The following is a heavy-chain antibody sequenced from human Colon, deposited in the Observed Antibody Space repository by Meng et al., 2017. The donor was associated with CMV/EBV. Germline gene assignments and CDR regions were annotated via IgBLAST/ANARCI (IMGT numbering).Heavy chain of an antibody. CDR1: GASTGTNY. CDR2: IFYRGTI. D-gene: IGHD5/OR15-5a*01. CDR3: ARMPGASVGFDY. Sequence: GSLRLSCAVSGASTGTNYWSWVRQPPGKGLEWVGYIFYRGTIQYNPSLKSRVTISVDTSKNQVSLKLTAVTAGDTAVYYCARMPGASVGFDYWGQGALVTVS. J-gene: IGHJ4*02. V-gene: IGHV4-59*01.